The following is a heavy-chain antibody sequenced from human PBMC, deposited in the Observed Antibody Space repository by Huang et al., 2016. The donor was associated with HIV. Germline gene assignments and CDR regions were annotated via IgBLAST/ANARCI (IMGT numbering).Heavy chain of an antibody. V-gene: IGHV7-4-1*02. CDR3: RALAYGRGPRLDF. Sequence: QVQLVQSGSELKKPGASVKVSCKASGDIFNTYALSWVRQAAGQGLEWMGWINTNPGNPTYAKDFTRRFFISLNTSVSTSYLQISGPKPENNAIYCCRALAYGRGPRLDFWGQETQVTVSS. CDR1: GDIFNTYA. J-gene: IGHJ4*02. CDR2: INTNPGNP. D-gene: IGHD2-15*01.